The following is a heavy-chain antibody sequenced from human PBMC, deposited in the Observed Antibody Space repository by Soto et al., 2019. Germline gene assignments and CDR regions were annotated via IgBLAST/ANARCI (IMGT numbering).Heavy chain of an antibody. CDR3: ARDPNIQTYYYDSSGSRDYFDY. CDR2: ISSSSSTI. D-gene: IGHD3-22*01. CDR1: GFTFSSYS. V-gene: IGHV3-48*01. J-gene: IGHJ4*02. Sequence: GGSLRLSCAASGFTFSSYSMNWVRQAPGKGLEWVSYISSSSSTIYYADSVKGRFTISRDNAKNSLYLQMNSLRAEDTAVYYCARDPNIQTYYYDSSGSRDYFDYWGQGTLVTVSS.